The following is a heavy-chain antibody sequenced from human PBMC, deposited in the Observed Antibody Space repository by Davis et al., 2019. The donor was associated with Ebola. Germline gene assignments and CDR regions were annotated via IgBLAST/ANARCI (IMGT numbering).Heavy chain of an antibody. D-gene: IGHD3-10*02. CDR2: INAGNGNT. CDR3: ARGSTMSQ. CDR1: GYTFPSYP. V-gene: IGHV1-3*01. Sequence: AASVTVPCKASGYTFPSYPMHWVRQAPGQRLEWMGWINAGNGNTKYSQKFQGRVTITRDTSASTAYMELSSLRSEDTAVYYCARGSTMSQWGQGTLVTVSS. J-gene: IGHJ4*02.